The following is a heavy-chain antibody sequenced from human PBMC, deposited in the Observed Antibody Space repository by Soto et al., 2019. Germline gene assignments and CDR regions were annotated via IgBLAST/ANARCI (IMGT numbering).Heavy chain of an antibody. D-gene: IGHD2-15*01. CDR3: ARDISCSGGSCYDYYYYYGMDV. J-gene: IGHJ6*02. CDR1: GFTFSSYG. Sequence: QVQLVESGGGVVQPGRSLRLSCAASGFTFSSYGMHWVRQAPGKGLEWVAGIWYDGSNKYYADSLKGRFTISRDNSKNTLYLQMNSLRAEDTAVYYCARDISCSGGSCYDYYYYYGMDVWGQGATVTVSS. CDR2: IWYDGSNK. V-gene: IGHV3-33*01.